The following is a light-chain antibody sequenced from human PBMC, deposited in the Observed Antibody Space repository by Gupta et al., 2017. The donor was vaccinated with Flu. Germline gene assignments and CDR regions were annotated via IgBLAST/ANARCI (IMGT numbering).Light chain of an antibody. CDR2: GNN. CDR3: QSYDSSLAWV. Sequence: QSVLTQPPSVSGAPGQRVTISCTGSSSNIGAGYDVHWYQQVPGTAPKLLIYGNNNRPSGVPDRFSGSKSGTSAALAITGLQAEDEADYYCQSYDSSLAWVFGGGTRLTVL. J-gene: IGLJ3*02. V-gene: IGLV1-40*01. CDR1: SSNIGAGYD.